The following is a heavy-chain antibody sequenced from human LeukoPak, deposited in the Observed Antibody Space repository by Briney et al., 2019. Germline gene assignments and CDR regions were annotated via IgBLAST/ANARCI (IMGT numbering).Heavy chain of an antibody. Sequence: GGSLRLSCAASGFTFSTYWMHWVRQAPGKGLVWVSRINSDGSTTNYAESVKGRFTISRDNAKNTLYLQMNSLRVEDTAVYYCARAHNYCSGGSCYGSDYWGQGTLVTVSS. CDR1: GFTFSTYW. CDR3: ARAHNYCSGGSCYGSDY. D-gene: IGHD2-15*01. CDR2: INSDGSTT. J-gene: IGHJ4*02. V-gene: IGHV3-74*01.